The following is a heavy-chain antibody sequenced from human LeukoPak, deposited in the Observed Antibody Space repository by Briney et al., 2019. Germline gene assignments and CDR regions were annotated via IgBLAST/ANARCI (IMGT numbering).Heavy chain of an antibody. CDR2: IYYSGST. Sequence: PSETLSLTCTVSGGSLSSYYWSWIRQPPGKGLEWVGYIYYSGSTNYNPSLTSRVTISVDTSKNQFSLKLSSVIAADTAVYYCARGSGYDWESFFDYWGQGTRVTVSS. CDR1: GGSLSSYY. J-gene: IGHJ4*02. D-gene: IGHD5-12*01. CDR3: ARGSGYDWESFFDY. V-gene: IGHV4-59*01.